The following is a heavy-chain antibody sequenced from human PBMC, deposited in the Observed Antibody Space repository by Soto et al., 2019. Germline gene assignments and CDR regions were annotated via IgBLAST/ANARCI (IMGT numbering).Heavy chain of an antibody. CDR1: GYTFTSYY. D-gene: IGHD6-13*01. J-gene: IGHJ6*02. CDR3: ARDRGRQQLEYYYYGMDV. CDR2: INPSGGST. V-gene: IGHV1-46*01. Sequence: ASVKVSCKASGYTFTSYYIHWGRQAPGQGLEWMGIINPSGGSTSYAQKFQGRVTVTRDTSTSTVYMELSSLRSEDTAVYYCARDRGRQQLEYYYYGMDVWGQGTTVTVSS.